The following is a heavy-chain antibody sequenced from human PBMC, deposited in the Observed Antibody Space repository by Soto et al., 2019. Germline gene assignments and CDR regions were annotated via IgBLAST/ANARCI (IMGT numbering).Heavy chain of an antibody. CDR2: ISSSGGSR. CDR3: AKDPPSPWTANWVDP. V-gene: IGHV3-23*01. J-gene: IGHJ5*02. CDR1: GCNFNPIA. Sequence: PWGTLRCACAASGCNFNPIARSCIRPAPGKGLEWVSHISSSGGSRDYADSVRGRFTISRDNSKNVLFLQMNSLRADDTATYYCAKDPPSPWTANWVDPWGKGTLVTVSS. D-gene: IGHD1-1*01.